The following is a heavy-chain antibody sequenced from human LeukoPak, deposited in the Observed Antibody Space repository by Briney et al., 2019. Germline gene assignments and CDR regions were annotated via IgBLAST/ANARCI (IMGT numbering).Heavy chain of an antibody. D-gene: IGHD3-22*01. CDR1: GGSISSGGYY. CDR2: IYYSGST. CDR3: ARDPGPNYYDSSGSTDFDY. V-gene: IGHV4-31*03. Sequence: SETLSLTCTVSGGSISSGGYYWSWIRQRPGKGLEWIGYIYYSGSTYYNPSLKSRVTISVDTSKNQFSLKLSSVTAADTAVYYCARDPGPNYYDSSGSTDFDYWGQGTLVTVSS. J-gene: IGHJ4*02.